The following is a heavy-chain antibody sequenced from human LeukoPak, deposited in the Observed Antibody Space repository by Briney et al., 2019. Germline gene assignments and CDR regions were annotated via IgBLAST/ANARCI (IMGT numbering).Heavy chain of an antibody. J-gene: IGHJ4*02. Sequence: GGSLRLSCPASGFSFSTSAMSWVRQAPGKGLEWVSAISGSGGSTYSADSVKGRFTISRDNSKNTLYLQMNSLRAEDTAVYYCAKGTLQWELYFDCWGQGTLVTVAS. D-gene: IGHD1-26*01. V-gene: IGHV3-23*01. CDR3: AKGTLQWELYFDC. CDR1: GFSFSTSA. CDR2: ISGSGGST.